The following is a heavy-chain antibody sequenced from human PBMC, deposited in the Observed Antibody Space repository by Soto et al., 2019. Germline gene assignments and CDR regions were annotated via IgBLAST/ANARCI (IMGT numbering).Heavy chain of an antibody. J-gene: IGHJ6*02. CDR2: IYYSGST. V-gene: IGHV4-59*08. CDR3: ARHYYPNPKLKYYFFYGLDI. CDR1: GGSISDYY. D-gene: IGHD3-22*01. Sequence: PSETLSLTCTVSGGSISDYYWSWIRQPPGQGLEWIGYIYYSGSTNCNSSLKSHVTISVDKTTSTAFLQWTNLKASDTAVYYCARHYYPNPKLKYYFFYGLDIWGPGTTVTVSS.